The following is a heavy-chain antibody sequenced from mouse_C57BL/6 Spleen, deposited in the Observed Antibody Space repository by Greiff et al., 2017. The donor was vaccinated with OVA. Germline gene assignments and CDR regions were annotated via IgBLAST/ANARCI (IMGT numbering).Heavy chain of an antibody. CDR1: GYTFTSYW. CDR2: INPSSGYT. D-gene: IGHD1-1*01. CDR3: ARHGSSYDYFDD. V-gene: IGHV1-7*01. Sequence: VQLQQSGAELAKPGASVKLSCKASGYTFTSYWMHWVKQRPGQGLEWIGYINPSSGYTKYNQKFKDKATLTADKSSITAYMQLSSLTYEDSAVYYCARHGSSYDYFDDWGQGTTLPVSA. J-gene: IGHJ2*01.